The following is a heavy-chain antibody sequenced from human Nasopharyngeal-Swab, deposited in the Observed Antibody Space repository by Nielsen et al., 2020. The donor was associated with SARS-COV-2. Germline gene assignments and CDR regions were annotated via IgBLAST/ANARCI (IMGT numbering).Heavy chain of an antibody. Sequence: WIRQPPGKGLEWVSSISSSSSYIYYADSVKGRFTISRDNAKNSLYLQMNSLGAEDTAVYYCARMGIAVAERSYYFDYWGQGTLVTVSS. D-gene: IGHD6-19*01. V-gene: IGHV3-21*01. CDR3: ARMGIAVAERSYYFDY. J-gene: IGHJ4*02. CDR2: ISSSSSYI.